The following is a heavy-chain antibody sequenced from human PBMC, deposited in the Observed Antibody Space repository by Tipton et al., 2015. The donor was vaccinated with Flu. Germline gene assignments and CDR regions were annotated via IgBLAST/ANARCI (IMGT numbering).Heavy chain of an antibody. Sequence: SLRLSCAASGFTFSSYAMSWVRQAPGKGLEWVSAISESGGSTYYADSVKGRFTISRDNSKNTLFLQMISLRAEDTAVYYCAKWYSSHRQYYTPGSYDNDYYGMGVWGQGTTVTVSS. D-gene: IGHD3-10*01. CDR1: GFTFSSYA. CDR2: ISESGGST. CDR3: AKWYSSHRQYYTPGSYDNDYYGMGV. J-gene: IGHJ6*02. V-gene: IGHV3-23*01.